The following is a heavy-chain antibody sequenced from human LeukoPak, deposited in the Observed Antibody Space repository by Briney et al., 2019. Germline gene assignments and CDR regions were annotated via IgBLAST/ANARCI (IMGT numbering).Heavy chain of an antibody. J-gene: IGHJ4*02. CDR2: IYYSGST. D-gene: IGHD1-1*01. V-gene: IGHV4-59*01. Sequence: SETLSLTCTVSGGSISSYYWSWIRQLPGKGLEWIGYIYYSGSTNYNPSLKSRVTISVDTSKNQFSLKLSSVTAADTAVYYCASLTTGTTSSYYFDYWGQGTLVTVSS. CDR1: GGSISSYY. CDR3: ASLTTGTTSSYYFDY.